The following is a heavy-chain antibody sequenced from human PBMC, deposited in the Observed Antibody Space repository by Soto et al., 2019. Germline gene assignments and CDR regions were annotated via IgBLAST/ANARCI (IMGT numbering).Heavy chain of an antibody. Sequence: QVQLVESGGGVVQPGTPLGLSCAGSGLTFSQYGLPGVPQAPGKGLEWVASIHHDGSNTYFAETAKGRFTVSKDNSKNTLFLQMYSLRVGDTAVYFCARWIRSLNYDYWGQGTLLIVSS. J-gene: IGHJ4*02. CDR3: ARWIRSLNYDY. CDR2: IHHDGSNT. V-gene: IGHV3-33*01. D-gene: IGHD2-2*03. CDR1: GLTFSQYG.